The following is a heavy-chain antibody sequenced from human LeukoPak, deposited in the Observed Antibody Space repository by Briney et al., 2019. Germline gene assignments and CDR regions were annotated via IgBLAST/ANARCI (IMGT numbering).Heavy chain of an antibody. CDR2: INPNSGGT. J-gene: IGHJ4*02. V-gene: IGHV1-2*02. CDR3: ARDPLSSAGLHGRSPPLDY. D-gene: IGHD3-22*01. CDR1: GYTFTGYY. Sequence: ASVKVSCKASGYTFTGYYMHWVRQAPGQGLEWMGWINPNSGGTNYAQKFQGRVTMTRDTSISTAYMELSRLRSDDTAVYYCARDPLSSAGLHGRSPPLDYWGQGTLVTVSS.